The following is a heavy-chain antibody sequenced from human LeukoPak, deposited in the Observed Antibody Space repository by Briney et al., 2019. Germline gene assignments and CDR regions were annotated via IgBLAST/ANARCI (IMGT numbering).Heavy chain of an antibody. Sequence: GGSLRLSCAASGFTFGSYGMHWVRQASGKGLEWVAVISYDGSSKYYADSVKGRFTISRDNSKNTLYLQMNSLRADDTAVYYCARDSGYSAFDYWGQGTLVTVSS. D-gene: IGHD5-12*01. CDR1: GFTFGSYG. CDR2: ISYDGSSK. V-gene: IGHV3-30*03. CDR3: ARDSGYSAFDY. J-gene: IGHJ4*02.